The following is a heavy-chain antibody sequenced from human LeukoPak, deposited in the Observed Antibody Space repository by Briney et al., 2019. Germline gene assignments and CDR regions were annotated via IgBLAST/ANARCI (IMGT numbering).Heavy chain of an antibody. CDR3: AKDHCSWPYYLDY. Sequence: PGGSLRLSCAASGFSLSSYALTWVRQAPGKGLEWVSAISGSGGSTYYADSVKGRFTISRDNSKSTLYLQMNSLRAEDTAVYYCAKDHCSWPYYLDYWGQGTLVTVSS. CDR2: ISGSGGST. V-gene: IGHV3-23*01. D-gene: IGHD6-13*01. J-gene: IGHJ4*02. CDR1: GFSLSSYA.